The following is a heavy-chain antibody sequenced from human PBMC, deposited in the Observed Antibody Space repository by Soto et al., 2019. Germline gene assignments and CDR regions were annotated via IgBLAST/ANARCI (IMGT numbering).Heavy chain of an antibody. CDR2: IYCSGST. CDR1: GNSIGDYY. D-gene: IGHD1-26*01. Sequence: QVQLQESGPGLVKPWETLSITCTVSGNSIGDYYWSWFRQSPGKGLEWIGYIYCSGSTNYNPSLNSRVTISADTSKNQFSLKLTSVTAADTAVYYCARRRMGDYWGQGTPITVSS. V-gene: IGHV4-59*08. CDR3: ARRRMGDY. J-gene: IGHJ4*02.